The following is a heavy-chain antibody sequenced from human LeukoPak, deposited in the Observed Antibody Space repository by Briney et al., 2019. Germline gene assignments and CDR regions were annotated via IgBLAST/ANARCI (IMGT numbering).Heavy chain of an antibody. CDR2: ISGSGSST. J-gene: IGHJ4*02. D-gene: IGHD6-13*01. CDR3: AKDPSSSSWVL. CDR1: GFTFSSYA. Sequence: GGSLRLSCAASGFTFSSYAMSWVRQAPGKGLEWVSAISGSGSSTYYADSVKGRFTISRDNSKNTLYLQMNSLRAEDTAVYYCAKDPSSSSWVLWGQGTLVTVSS. V-gene: IGHV3-23*01.